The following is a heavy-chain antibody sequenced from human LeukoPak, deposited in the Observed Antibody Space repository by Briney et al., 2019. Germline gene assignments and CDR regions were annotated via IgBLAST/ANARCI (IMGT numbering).Heavy chain of an antibody. CDR2: IRSKANSYAT. CDR3: TRHLTPRYTWVGWYFDL. V-gene: IGHV3-73*01. J-gene: IGHJ2*01. CDR1: GFSVSNNY. Sequence: HPGGSLRLSCVTSGFSVSNNYMSWVRQASGKGLEWVGRIRSKANSYATAYAASVKGRFTISRDDSKNTAYLQMNSLKTEDTAVYYCTRHLTPRYTWVGWYFDLWGRGTLVTVSS. D-gene: IGHD1-20*01.